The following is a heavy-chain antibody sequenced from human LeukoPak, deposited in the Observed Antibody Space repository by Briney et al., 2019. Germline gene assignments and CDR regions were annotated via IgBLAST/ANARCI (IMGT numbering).Heavy chain of an antibody. V-gene: IGHV4-4*07. CDR3: ASHSRTTGYSSDWYPFDY. J-gene: IGHJ4*02. D-gene: IGHD6-19*01. Sequence: SETLSLTCTVSGGSISSYYWSWIRQPAGKGLEWIGRIYTSGSTNYNPSLKSRVTMSVDTSKNQFSLKLSSVTAADTAVYYCASHSRTTGYSSDWYPFDYWGQGTLVTVSP. CDR2: IYTSGST. CDR1: GGSISSYY.